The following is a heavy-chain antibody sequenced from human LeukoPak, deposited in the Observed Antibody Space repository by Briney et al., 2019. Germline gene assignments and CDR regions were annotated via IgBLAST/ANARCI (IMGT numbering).Heavy chain of an antibody. V-gene: IGHV3-48*01. CDR3: ARDPVGWELPTSYYYYYMDV. CDR1: GFTFSAYS. CDR2: ISSSSSAI. J-gene: IGHJ6*03. D-gene: IGHD1-26*01. Sequence: GGSLRLSCAASGFTFSAYSMNWVRQAPGKGLEWVSYISSSSSAIYYADSVKGRFTIYRDNAKNSLYLQMNSLRAEDTAVYYCARDPVGWELPTSYYYYYMDVWGKGTTVTVS.